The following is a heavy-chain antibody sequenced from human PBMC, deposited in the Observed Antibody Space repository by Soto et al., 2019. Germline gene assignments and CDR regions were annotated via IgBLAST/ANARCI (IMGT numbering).Heavy chain of an antibody. CDR1: GITFSSYR. CDR2: INSGGGST. CDR3: TSSLSPMDV. Sequence: EVQLVESGGGLVQPGGSLRLSCATSGITFSSYRIHWVRQGPGKGLVLDSRINSGGGSTYYAGSVKGRFTISRDNAKNTLYLQMNSLRAEDTAVYYCTSSLSPMDVWGQGTTVTVSS. V-gene: IGHV3-74*01. J-gene: IGHJ6*02.